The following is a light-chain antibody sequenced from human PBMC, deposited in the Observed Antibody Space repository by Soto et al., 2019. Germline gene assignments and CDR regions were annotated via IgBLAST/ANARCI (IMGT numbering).Light chain of an antibody. Sequence: EIVLKQSPATLSLSPGERATLSCRASQSVSNYLGCYQQKPDQAHSLLIYDASNSATGIPGRFSGSGSGTEFPLTISSLEPEDVAGYYSQHRRNWTGTFGQGTKVEV. CDR1: QSVSNY. CDR3: QHRRNWTGT. V-gene: IGKV3-11*01. CDR2: DAS. J-gene: IGKJ1*01.